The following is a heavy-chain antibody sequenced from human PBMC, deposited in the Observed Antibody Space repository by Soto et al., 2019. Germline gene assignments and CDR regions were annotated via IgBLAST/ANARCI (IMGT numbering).Heavy chain of an antibody. D-gene: IGHD1-26*01. CDR1: GFANY. CDR3: ARPSGNNERAFDL. CDR2: IFGGGRM. Sequence: EAQVVESGGGLVQPGGSLRLSCATSGFANYLIWVRQAPVKGLECVSGIFGGGRMYYAASVKGRFITSNDNYHNMVYLQMNSLRAEDTAIYYCARPSGNNERAFDLWGRGTVVAVSS. J-gene: IGHJ3*01. V-gene: IGHV3-53*01.